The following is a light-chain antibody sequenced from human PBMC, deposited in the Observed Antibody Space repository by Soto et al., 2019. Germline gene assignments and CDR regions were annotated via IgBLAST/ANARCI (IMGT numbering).Light chain of an antibody. Sequence: EIVMTQSPATLSVSPGERATLSCRASQSVSSNLAWYQQKPGQAPRLLIYGASTRATGIPARFSGSGSGTELTLTISILQSEDLAGYYCQQYNNWPYTFGQGTKLEIK. CDR1: QSVSSN. CDR2: GAS. V-gene: IGKV3-15*01. CDR3: QQYNNWPYT. J-gene: IGKJ2*01.